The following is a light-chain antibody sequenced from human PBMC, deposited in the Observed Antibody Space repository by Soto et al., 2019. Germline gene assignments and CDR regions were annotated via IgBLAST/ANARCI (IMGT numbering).Light chain of an antibody. CDR2: KAS. CDR1: QNINDL. V-gene: IGKV1-5*03. Sequence: DIHMTQSPSTLSASVGDRVTITCRASQNINDLLAWYQQKPGKAPNLLIYKASSLESGVPSRFSGSGYGTEFTLTISSLQPDDFATFYCQQYSTYSRAFGQGTKVDSK. CDR3: QQYSTYSRA. J-gene: IGKJ1*01.